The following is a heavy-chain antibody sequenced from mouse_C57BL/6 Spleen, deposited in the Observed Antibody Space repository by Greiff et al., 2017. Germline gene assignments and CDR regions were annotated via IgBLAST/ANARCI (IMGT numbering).Heavy chain of an antibody. CDR1: GYTFTSYR. V-gene: IGHV1-64*01. Sequence: QVQLQQPGAELVKPGASVKLSCKASGYTFTSYRMHWVKQRPGQGLEWIGMIHPNSGSTNYNEKFKSKATLTVDKSSSTAYMQLSSLTSEDSAVYYCARGGYGSSPYYFDYWGQGTTLTVSS. CDR3: ARGGYGSSPYYFDY. CDR2: IHPNSGST. D-gene: IGHD1-1*01. J-gene: IGHJ2*01.